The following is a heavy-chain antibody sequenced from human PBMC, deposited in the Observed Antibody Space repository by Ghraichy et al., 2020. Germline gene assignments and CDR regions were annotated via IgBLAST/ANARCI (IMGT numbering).Heavy chain of an antibody. D-gene: IGHD6-6*01. J-gene: IGHJ4*02. Sequence: SETLSLTCAVYGGSFSGYYWSWIRQPPGKGLEWIGEINHSGSTNYNPSLKSRVTISVDTSKNQFSLKLSSETAADTAVYYCARYVVAARLQSGKFDYWGQGTLVTVSS. CDR3: ARYVVAARLQSGKFDY. CDR2: INHSGST. CDR1: GGSFSGYY. V-gene: IGHV4-34*01.